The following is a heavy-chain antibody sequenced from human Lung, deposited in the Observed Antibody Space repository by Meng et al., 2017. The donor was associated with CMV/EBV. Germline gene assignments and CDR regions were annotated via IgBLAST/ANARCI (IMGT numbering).Heavy chain of an antibody. J-gene: IGHJ3*02. CDR3: ARLRIVPAAIPYIHAFDI. Sequence: SETLSLTCAVYGGSFSGYYWSWIRQPPGQGLEWIGEINHSGSTNYNPSLKSRVTISVDTSKNQFSLKLSSVTAADTAVYYCARLRIVPAAIPYIHAFDIXGQGXMVTVSS. V-gene: IGHV4-34*01. CDR2: INHSGST. D-gene: IGHD2-2*02. CDR1: GGSFSGYY.